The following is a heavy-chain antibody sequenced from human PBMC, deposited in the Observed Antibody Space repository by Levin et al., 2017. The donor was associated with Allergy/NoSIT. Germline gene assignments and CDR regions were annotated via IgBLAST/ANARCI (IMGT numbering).Heavy chain of an antibody. D-gene: IGHD1-26*01. CDR3: AKKSTTEVGASHLDY. CDR2: ISGTGGTT. V-gene: IGHV3-23*01. Sequence: GESLKISCAASGFTFNSYNMNWVRQAPGKGLEWVSVISGTGGTTIYADSVKGRLTISRDNSKNTLYLQMNSLRAEDTAVYYCAKKSTTEVGASHLDYWGQGTLVTVSS. CDR1: GFTFNSYN. J-gene: IGHJ4*02.